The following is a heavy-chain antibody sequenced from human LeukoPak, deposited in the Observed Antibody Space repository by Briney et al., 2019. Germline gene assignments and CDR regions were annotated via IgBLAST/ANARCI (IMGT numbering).Heavy chain of an antibody. J-gene: IGHJ5*02. CDR2: IYYSGRI. Sequence: SVTVSLTCTVSGGSVTSYSWSWIRQTPGKGLEWMGYIYYSGRINYNPSLKSRVSISVDTSKNQFSLKLNSVTAADTAVYYCAGGYSGCYLDPWGQGILVTVSS. CDR3: AGGYSGCYLDP. V-gene: IGHV4-59*02. D-gene: IGHD1-26*01. CDR1: GGSVTSYS.